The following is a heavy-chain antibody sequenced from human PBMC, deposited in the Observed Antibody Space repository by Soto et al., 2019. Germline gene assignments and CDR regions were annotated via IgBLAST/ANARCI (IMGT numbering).Heavy chain of an antibody. Sequence: PAETLCLTCAVVGVSLSSQSWNWIRQSPGKGLEWIGEIDQSGGTNYNPSLKSRAIISDDTSKNQFSLTLTSVTAADTAVYYCAMEERYGWSGGSLDFWGQGPTVTVS. V-gene: IGHV4-34*01. CDR3: AMEERYGWSGGSLDF. D-gene: IGHD1-26*01. J-gene: IGHJ6*02. CDR2: IDQSGGT. CDR1: GVSLSSQS.